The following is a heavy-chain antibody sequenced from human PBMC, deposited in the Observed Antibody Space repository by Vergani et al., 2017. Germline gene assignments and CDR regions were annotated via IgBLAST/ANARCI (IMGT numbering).Heavy chain of an antibody. D-gene: IGHD5-24*01. CDR2: INPSGGST. CDR3: ARDIRWLKFVVHRGGEFYFDY. Sequence: QVQLVQSGAEVKKPGASVKVSCKASGYTFTSYYMHWVRQAPGQGLEWMGIINPSGGSTSYAQKFQGRVTMTRDTSTSTVYMELSSLRSEDTAVYYCARDIRWLKFVVHRGGEFYFDYWGQGTLVTVSS. CDR1: GYTFTSYY. V-gene: IGHV1-46*03. J-gene: IGHJ4*02.